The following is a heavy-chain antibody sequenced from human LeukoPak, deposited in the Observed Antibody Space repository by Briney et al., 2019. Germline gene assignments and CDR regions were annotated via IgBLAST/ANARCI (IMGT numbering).Heavy chain of an antibody. J-gene: IGHJ6*02. V-gene: IGHV1-2*02. CDR2: LNPNSGDT. CDR3: ARGPRVRRIVMTGDFYYIMDV. CDR1: GYAFTGYY. D-gene: IGHD3-10*01. Sequence: ASVKVSCKASGYAFTGYYMHWVRQAPGQGLEWMGWLNPNSGDTKYSRKFQGRVTMTRDTSISTAYMELSRLTSDDTAVYYCARGPRVRRIVMTGDFYYIMDVWGQGTTVTVSS.